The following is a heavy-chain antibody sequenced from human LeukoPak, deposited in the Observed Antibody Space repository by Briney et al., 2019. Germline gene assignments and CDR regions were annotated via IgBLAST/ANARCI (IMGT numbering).Heavy chain of an antibody. V-gene: IGHV3-23*01. D-gene: IGHD3-16*01. CDR2: ISGSGGST. Sequence: GGSLRLSCAASGFTFSSYAMSWVRQAPGKGLEWVSAISGSGGSTYYADSVKGRFTISRDNSKNTLYLQMNSLRVEDTAVYYCAKSTASWGRYDHWGQGTLVTVSS. CDR1: GFTFSSYA. J-gene: IGHJ4*02. CDR3: AKSTASWGRYDH.